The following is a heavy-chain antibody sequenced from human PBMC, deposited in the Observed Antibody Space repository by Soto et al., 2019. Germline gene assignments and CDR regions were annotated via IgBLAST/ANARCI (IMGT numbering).Heavy chain of an antibody. D-gene: IGHD1-1*01. V-gene: IGHV1-18*04. CDR3: AKWITGTYSGWFDP. Sequence: QVQLVQSGAEVKKPGASVKVSCKDSGYMFSRYGVTWVRLAPGQGLEWMAWISAHNGKTTYAQKLQCRVTMTTDTSTSKAYMELTSMRSDDTAVYYCAKWITGTYSGWFDPWGQGTLVTVSS. CDR1: GYMFSRYG. CDR2: ISAHNGKT. J-gene: IGHJ5*02.